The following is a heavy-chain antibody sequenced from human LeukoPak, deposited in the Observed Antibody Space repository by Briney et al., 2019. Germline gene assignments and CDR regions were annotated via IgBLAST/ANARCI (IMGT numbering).Heavy chain of an antibody. CDR3: ATLFGGNYFDY. CDR2: INHSGST. CDR1: GVSFSGYY. D-gene: IGHD3-10*01. Sequence: PSETLSLTCAVYGVSFSGYYWSWIRQPPGKGLEWIGEINHSGSTNYNPSLKSRVTISVDTSKNQFSLKLSSVTAADTAVYYCATLFGGNYFDYWGQGTLVTVSS. V-gene: IGHV4-34*01. J-gene: IGHJ4*02.